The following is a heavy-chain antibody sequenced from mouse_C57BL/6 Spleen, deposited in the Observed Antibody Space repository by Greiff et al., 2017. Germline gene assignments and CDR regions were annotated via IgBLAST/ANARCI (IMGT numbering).Heavy chain of an antibody. CDR1: GYTFTSYW. V-gene: IGHV1-55*01. J-gene: IGHJ4*01. CDR3: ARRYYGSRPLYYAMDY. Sequence: QVHVKQPGAELVKPGASVKMSCKASGYTFTSYWITWVKQRPGQGLEWIGDIYPGSGSTNYNEKFKSKATLTVDTSSSTAYMQLSSLTSEDSAVYYCARRYYGSRPLYYAMDYWGQGTSVTVSS. D-gene: IGHD1-1*01. CDR2: IYPGSGST.